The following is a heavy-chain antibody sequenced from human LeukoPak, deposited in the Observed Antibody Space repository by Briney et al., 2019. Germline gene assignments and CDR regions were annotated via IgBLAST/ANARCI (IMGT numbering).Heavy chain of an antibody. V-gene: IGHV4-59*12. J-gene: IGHJ4*02. Sequence: SETLSLTCTVSGGSISSYYWSWIRQPPGKGLEWIGYIYYSGSTNYNPSLKSRVTISINTSKNQFSLKLSSVTAADTAVYYCAREGYTSSQSIDFWGQGTLVTVSS. CDR3: AREGYTSSQSIDF. D-gene: IGHD6-13*01. CDR2: IYYSGST. CDR1: GGSISSYY.